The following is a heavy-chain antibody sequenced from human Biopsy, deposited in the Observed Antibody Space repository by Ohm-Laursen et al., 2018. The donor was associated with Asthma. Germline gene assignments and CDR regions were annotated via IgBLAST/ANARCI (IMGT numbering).Heavy chain of an antibody. J-gene: IGHJ4*02. CDR2: IYYIGST. Sequence: TLSPTCTVSGGSISSGAYYWSWVRQPPGKGLEWIGYIYYIGSTYYNPSLKSRVAIPLDTSKNQFSLKLSSVTAADTAVYFCARRGGVRRYFDYWGQGTLVTVSS. D-gene: IGHD3-16*01. V-gene: IGHV4-30-4*01. CDR3: ARRGGVRRYFDY. CDR1: GGSISSGAYY.